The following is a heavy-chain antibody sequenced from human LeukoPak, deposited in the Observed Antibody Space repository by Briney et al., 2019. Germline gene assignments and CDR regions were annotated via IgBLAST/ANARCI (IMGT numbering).Heavy chain of an antibody. CDR2: IKPDASEK. V-gene: IGHV3-7*01. J-gene: IGHJ5*02. CDR1: GFSFSSYW. CDR3: ARDNYGDLVGWFDP. D-gene: IGHD4-17*01. Sequence: KPGGSLRHSCAASGFSFSSYWMSWVRQAPGKGLEWVANIKPDASEKYYVDSVKGRFTISRDNAKNLVYLQMNSLRAEDTAVYYCARDNYGDLVGWFDPWGQGTLVTVSS.